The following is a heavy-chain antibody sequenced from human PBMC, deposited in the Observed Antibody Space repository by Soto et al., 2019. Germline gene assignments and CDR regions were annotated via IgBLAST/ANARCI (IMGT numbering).Heavy chain of an antibody. Sequence: EVQLVESGGGLVKPGGALGPSCASSGFPFNSYSMNWVRQAPRKGLGGVSSISSSSSYIYYADSVKGRFTISRDNAKNSLYLQMNSLRAEDTAVYYCARDQPGYSYGYGLGYWGQGTLVTVSS. J-gene: IGHJ4*02. D-gene: IGHD5-18*01. V-gene: IGHV3-21*01. CDR3: ARDQPGYSYGYGLGY. CDR2: ISSSSSYI. CDR1: GFPFNSYS.